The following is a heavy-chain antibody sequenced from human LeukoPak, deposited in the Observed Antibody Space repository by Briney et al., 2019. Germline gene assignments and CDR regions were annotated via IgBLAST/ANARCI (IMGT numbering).Heavy chain of an antibody. Sequence: ASVKVSCKASGCTFTDYYMHWVREAPGQGLEWMGWINPNSGGTNYTQKFQGRVTMTRDTSISTAYMELSRLRSDDTAVYYCAREHSWDANWFDPWGQGTLVTVSS. D-gene: IGHD1-26*01. J-gene: IGHJ5*02. CDR2: INPNSGGT. CDR1: GCTFTDYY. CDR3: AREHSWDANWFDP. V-gene: IGHV1-2*02.